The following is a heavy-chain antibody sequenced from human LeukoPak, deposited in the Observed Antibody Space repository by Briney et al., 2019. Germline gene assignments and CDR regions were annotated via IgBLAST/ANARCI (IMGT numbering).Heavy chain of an antibody. V-gene: IGHV3-23*01. Sequence: GGTLRLSCAASEFTFSSYGMSWVRQAPGKGLEWVSAISGRGGCTYYADSVKGRFTISRDNSKNTLYLQMNSLRAEDTAVYYCARASLLWFGEFAWGQGTLVTVSS. D-gene: IGHD3-10*01. J-gene: IGHJ5*02. CDR2: ISGRGGCT. CDR1: EFTFSSYG. CDR3: ARASLLWFGEFA.